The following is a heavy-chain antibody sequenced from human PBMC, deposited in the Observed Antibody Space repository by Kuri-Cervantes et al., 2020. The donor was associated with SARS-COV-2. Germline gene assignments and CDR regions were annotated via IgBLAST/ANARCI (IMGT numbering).Heavy chain of an antibody. CDR2: IYYSGST. CDR3: AREGGGTPTIFGVVGAFDI. CDR1: GGSISSGDYY. Sequence: LRLSCTVSGGSISSGDYYWSWIRQPPGKGLEWIGYIYYSGSTYYNPSLKSRVTISVDTSKNQFSLRLSSVTAADTAVYYCAREGGGTPTIFGVVGAFDIWGQGTMVTVSS. D-gene: IGHD3-3*01. V-gene: IGHV4-30-4*08. J-gene: IGHJ3*02.